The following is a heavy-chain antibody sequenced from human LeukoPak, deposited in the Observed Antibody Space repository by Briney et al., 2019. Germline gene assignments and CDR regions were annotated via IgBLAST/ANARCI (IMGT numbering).Heavy chain of an antibody. CDR2: IYPGDSDT. V-gene: IGHV5-51*01. CDR3: ARRGYNYAYVFDY. Sequence: GESLKISCKGSGYSFTSYWIGWVRQMPGKGLEWIGIIYPGDSDTKYSPSFQGQVTISADKSISTAYLQWSSLKASDTAMYYCARRGYNYAYVFDYWGQGTLVTVSS. CDR1: GYSFTSYW. D-gene: IGHD5-18*01. J-gene: IGHJ4*02.